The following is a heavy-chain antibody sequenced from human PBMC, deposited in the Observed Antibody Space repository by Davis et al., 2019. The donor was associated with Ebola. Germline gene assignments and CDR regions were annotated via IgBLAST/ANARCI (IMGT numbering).Heavy chain of an antibody. V-gene: IGHV3-73*01. Sequence: PGGSLRLSCAASGFTFSSYWMHWVRQASGKGLEWVGRIRSKANSYATAYAASVKGRFTISRDDSKNTAYLQMNSLKTEDTAVYYCTSDDYYDSRARDYWGQGTLVTVSS. CDR1: GFTFSSYW. CDR2: IRSKANSYAT. D-gene: IGHD3-22*01. CDR3: TSDDYYDSRARDY. J-gene: IGHJ4*02.